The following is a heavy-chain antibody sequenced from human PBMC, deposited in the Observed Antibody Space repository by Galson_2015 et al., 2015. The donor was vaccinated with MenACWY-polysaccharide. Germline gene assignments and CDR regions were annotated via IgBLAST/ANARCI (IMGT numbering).Heavy chain of an antibody. J-gene: IGHJ4*02. CDR1: GYTFVDYW. Sequence: SVKVSCQASGYTFVDYWLHWVRQAPAQGLEGMGLVNPNRCAAGYGHKFQGRVTMTGDTSISQAYMVLNGLTSDATAVYYCARGICDSRGRALDYWGQGALVTVSS. D-gene: IGHD3-22*01. CDR2: VNPNRCAA. CDR3: ARGICDSRGRALDY. V-gene: IGHV1-2*02.